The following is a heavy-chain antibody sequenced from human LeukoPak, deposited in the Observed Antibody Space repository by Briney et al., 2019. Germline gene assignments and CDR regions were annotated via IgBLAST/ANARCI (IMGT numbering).Heavy chain of an antibody. V-gene: IGHV4-59*12. CDR2: IYYSGST. Sequence: PSETLSLTCTVSGGSISGYYWSWIRQPPGKGLEWIGYIYYSGSTNYNPSLNGRVTISVDTSKNQFSLKLSSVTAADTAVYYCARDATMVRGFDYWGQGTLVTVSS. CDR1: GGSISGYY. J-gene: IGHJ4*02. CDR3: ARDATMVRGFDY. D-gene: IGHD3-10*01.